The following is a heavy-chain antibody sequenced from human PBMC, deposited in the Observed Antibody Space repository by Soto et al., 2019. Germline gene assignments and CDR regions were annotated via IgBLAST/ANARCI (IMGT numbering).Heavy chain of an antibody. Sequence: GGSLRLSCAASGFTFSSYSMNWVRQAPGKGLEWVSSISSSSSYIYYADSVKGRFTISRDNAKNSLYLQMNSLRAEDTAVYYCARGAVVRPSYNWNYLDYWGQGTLVTVSS. D-gene: IGHD1-20*01. V-gene: IGHV3-21*01. J-gene: IGHJ4*02. CDR1: GFTFSSYS. CDR3: ARGAVVRPSYNWNYLDY. CDR2: ISSSSSYI.